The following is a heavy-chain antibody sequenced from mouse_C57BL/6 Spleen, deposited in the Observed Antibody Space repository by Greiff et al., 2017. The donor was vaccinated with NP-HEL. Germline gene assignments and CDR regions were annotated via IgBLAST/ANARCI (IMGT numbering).Heavy chain of an antibody. CDR2: IDPSDSYT. Sequence: QVQLKQSGAELVKPGASVKLSCKASGYTFTSYWMQWVKQRPGQGLEWIGEIDPSDSYTNYNQKFKGKATLTVDTSSSTAYMQLSSLTSEDSAVYYCARCYGNYYFDYWGQGTTLTVSS. J-gene: IGHJ2*01. CDR1: GYTFTSYW. V-gene: IGHV1-50*01. D-gene: IGHD2-1*01. CDR3: ARCYGNYYFDY.